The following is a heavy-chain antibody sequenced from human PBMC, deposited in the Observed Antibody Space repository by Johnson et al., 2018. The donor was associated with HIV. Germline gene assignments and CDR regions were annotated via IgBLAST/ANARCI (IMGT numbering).Heavy chain of an antibody. J-gene: IGHJ3*02. CDR1: GFTFSNYA. CDR3: AKIIGYSSGLEI. CDR2: ISYDGSNK. Sequence: QVQLVESGGGVVQPGRSLRLSCAASGFTFSNYAMHWVRQAPGKGLEWVAVISYDGSNKYYADSVKGRFTISRDNSKNTLYLQMNSLRAEDTAVYYCAKIIGYSSGLEIWGQGTMVTVSS. V-gene: IGHV3-30*18. D-gene: IGHD6-19*01.